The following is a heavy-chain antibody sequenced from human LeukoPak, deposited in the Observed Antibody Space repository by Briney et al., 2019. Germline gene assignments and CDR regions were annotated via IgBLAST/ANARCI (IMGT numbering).Heavy chain of an antibody. J-gene: IGHJ5*02. CDR1: GGTFSSYA. CDR3: AKGEGPYSPFDP. Sequence: GASVKVPCKASGGTFSSYAMSWVRQAPGKGLGWVTAISGSGGSTYYADSVKGRFTISRDNSKNTLYLQMNSLRAEDTAVYYCAKGEGPYSPFDPWGQGTLVTVSS. CDR2: ISGSGGST. D-gene: IGHD6-13*01. V-gene: IGHV3-23*01.